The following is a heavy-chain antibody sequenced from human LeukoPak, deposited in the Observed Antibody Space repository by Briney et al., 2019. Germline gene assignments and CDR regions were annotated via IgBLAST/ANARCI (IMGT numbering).Heavy chain of an antibody. CDR3: AKVVGYQLNTAFDI. V-gene: IGHV3-30*02. Sequence: GGSLRLSCVASAFTFSDYGMVWVRQAPGKGLEWVTFIRYDGTNTFYADSVKGRFIISRDNSKNTMYLQMNSLRAEDTAVYYCAKVVGYQLNTAFDIWGQGTMVTVSS. D-gene: IGHD2-2*01. CDR2: IRYDGTNT. J-gene: IGHJ3*02. CDR1: AFTFSDYG.